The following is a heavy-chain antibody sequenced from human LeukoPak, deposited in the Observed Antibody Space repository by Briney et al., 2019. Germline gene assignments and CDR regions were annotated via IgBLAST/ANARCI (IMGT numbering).Heavy chain of an antibody. CDR2: IIPIFGTA. Sequence: ASVKVSCKASGGTFISYAISWVRQAPGQGLEWMGGIIPIFGTANYAQKFQGRVTITADESTSTAYMELSSLRSEDTAVYYCAREVGGYDGSVSLWGQGTLVTVSS. V-gene: IGHV1-69*13. D-gene: IGHD3-22*01. CDR1: GGTFISYA. CDR3: AREVGGYDGSVSL. J-gene: IGHJ4*02.